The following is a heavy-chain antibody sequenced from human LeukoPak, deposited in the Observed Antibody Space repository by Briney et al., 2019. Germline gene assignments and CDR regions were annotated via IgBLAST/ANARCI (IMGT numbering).Heavy chain of an antibody. CDR2: INHGGST. Sequence: SSETLSLTCAVYGGSLSAYYWTWIRQPPGKGLEWIGEINHGGSTNYNPSLKSRVTISIDTSKNQFSLKLSSVTAADTAVYYCARYLDYGGNSRVFQHWGQGTLVTVSS. CDR3: ARYLDYGGNSRVFQH. V-gene: IGHV4-34*01. D-gene: IGHD4-23*01. J-gene: IGHJ1*01. CDR1: GGSLSAYY.